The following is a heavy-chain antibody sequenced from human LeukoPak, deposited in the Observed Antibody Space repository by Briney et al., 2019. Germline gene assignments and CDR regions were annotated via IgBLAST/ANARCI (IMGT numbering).Heavy chain of an antibody. Sequence: PSETLSLTCAVYGGPFSGYYWSWIREPPGKGLEWIGEINHSGSTNYNPSLKSRVTISVDTSKNQFSLKLSSVTAADTAVYYCARGLDILTGYYYFDYWGQGTLVTVSS. J-gene: IGHJ4*02. V-gene: IGHV4-34*01. CDR2: INHSGST. CDR1: GGPFSGYY. CDR3: ARGLDILTGYYYFDY. D-gene: IGHD3-9*01.